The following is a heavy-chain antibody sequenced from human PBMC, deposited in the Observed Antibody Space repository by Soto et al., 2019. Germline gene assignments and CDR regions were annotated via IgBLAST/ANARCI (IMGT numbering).Heavy chain of an antibody. Sequence: PGGSLRLSCAASGFTFSSYGMHWVRQAPGKGLEWVAVIWYDGSNKYYADSVKGRFTISRDNSKNTLYLQMNSLRAEDTAVYYCARSMTTAIFDYWGQGTLVTVSS. CDR2: IWYDGSNK. CDR3: ARSMTTAIFDY. D-gene: IGHD4-4*01. CDR1: GFTFSSYG. V-gene: IGHV3-33*01. J-gene: IGHJ4*02.